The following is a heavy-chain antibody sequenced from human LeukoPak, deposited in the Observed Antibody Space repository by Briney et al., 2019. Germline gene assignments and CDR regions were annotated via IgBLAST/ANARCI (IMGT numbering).Heavy chain of an antibody. CDR2: IFTTGDS. V-gene: IGHV4-61*02. CDR1: GGSISSGSYY. CDR3: ARTIAATGAKWIDS. J-gene: IGHJ4*02. Sequence: SETLSLTCTVSGGSISSGSYYWSWIRQPAGKGLEWIGRIFTTGDSNYNPSLKSRVTISVDTSKNQFSLKLSSVTAADTAVYYCARTIAATGAKWIDSWGQGTLVTVSS. D-gene: IGHD6-13*01.